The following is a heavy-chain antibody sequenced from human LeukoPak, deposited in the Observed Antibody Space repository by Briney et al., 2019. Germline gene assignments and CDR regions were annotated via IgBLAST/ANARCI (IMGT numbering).Heavy chain of an antibody. CDR1: GFTFSSYS. CDR2: ISGSGGNT. CDR3: AKDRVVVAATPDY. D-gene: IGHD2-15*01. Sequence: PGGSLRLSCAASGFTFSSYSMSWVRQAPGKGLEWVSAISGSGGNTYYADSVKGRLTISRDNSKNTLYLQMNSLRAEDTAVYYCAKDRVVVAATPDYWGQGTLVTVSS. V-gene: IGHV3-23*01. J-gene: IGHJ4*02.